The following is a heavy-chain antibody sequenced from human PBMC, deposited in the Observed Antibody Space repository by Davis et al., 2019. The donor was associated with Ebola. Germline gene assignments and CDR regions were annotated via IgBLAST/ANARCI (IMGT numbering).Heavy chain of an antibody. Sequence: GESLKISCQGSENSFTNYWIAWVRQMPGKGLEWIGTIYPDDSDTRYNWSFQGQVTISADKSISTAYLQWSSLKASDTAMYYCARLDGGSYPLEDVWGKGTTVTVSS. CDR1: ENSFTNYW. CDR2: IYPDDSDT. J-gene: IGHJ6*04. CDR3: ARLDGGSYPLEDV. V-gene: IGHV5-51*01. D-gene: IGHD1-26*01.